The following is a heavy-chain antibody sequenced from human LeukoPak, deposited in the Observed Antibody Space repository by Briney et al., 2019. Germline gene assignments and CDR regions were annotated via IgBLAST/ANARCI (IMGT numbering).Heavy chain of an antibody. CDR1: GYTFTSYY. J-gene: IGHJ5*02. D-gene: IGHD3-10*01. CDR2: INPSGGST. CDR3: ARRRATMVRGAQYNWFDP. V-gene: IGHV1-46*01. Sequence: ASVKVSCKASGYTFTSYYMHWVRQAPGEGLEWMGIINPSGGSTSYAQKFQGRVTMTRDMSTSTVYMELSSLRSEDTAVYYCARRRATMVRGAQYNWFDPWGQGTLVTVSS.